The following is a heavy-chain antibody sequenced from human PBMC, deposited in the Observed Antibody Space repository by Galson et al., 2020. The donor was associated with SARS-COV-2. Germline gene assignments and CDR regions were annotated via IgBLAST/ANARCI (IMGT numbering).Heavy chain of an antibody. CDR1: GFRFTGYA. CDR2: ISASAGST. Sequence: GESLKISCAASGFRFTGYAMTWVRQAPGKGLEWVASISASAGSTYYTDSVMGRFTISRDNSNNMLDLQMNSLRADDTAVYYCAKGQRTGTTNPFDYWGQGTLVTVSS. V-gene: IGHV3-23*01. J-gene: IGHJ4*02. CDR3: AKGQRTGTTNPFDY. D-gene: IGHD1-1*01.